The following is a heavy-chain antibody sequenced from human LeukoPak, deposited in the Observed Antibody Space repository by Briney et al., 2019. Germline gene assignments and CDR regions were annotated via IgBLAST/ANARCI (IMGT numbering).Heavy chain of an antibody. J-gene: IGHJ6*03. D-gene: IGHD5-24*01. V-gene: IGHV5-51*01. CDR1: GYSFTSYW. CDR3: ARGVEMATIHYYYYMDV. Sequence: GESLKISCKGSGYSFTSYWIGWVRQMPGKGLEWMGIIYPGDSDTRYSPSFQGQVTISADKSISTAYLQWSSLKASDTAMYHCARGVEMATIHYYYYMDVWGKGTTVTVSS. CDR2: IYPGDSDT.